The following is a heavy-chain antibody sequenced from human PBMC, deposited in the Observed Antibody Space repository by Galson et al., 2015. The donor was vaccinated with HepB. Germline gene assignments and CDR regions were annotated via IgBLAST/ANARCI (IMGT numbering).Heavy chain of an antibody. CDR3: ARDYSKNPDY. D-gene: IGHD4-11*01. CDR1: GYTFTTYD. J-gene: IGHJ4*02. Sequence: SVKVSCKASGYTFTTYDIHWVRLAPGQGLEWIGIIYPYTGVTTYAQKFQDRVTMTKDTSTSTGYMELSSLRFEDTAVYYCARDYSKNPDYWGQGTLVTVSS. CDR2: IYPYTGVT. V-gene: IGHV1-46*01.